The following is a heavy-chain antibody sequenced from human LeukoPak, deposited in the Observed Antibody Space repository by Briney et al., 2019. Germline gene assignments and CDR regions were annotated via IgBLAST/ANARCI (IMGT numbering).Heavy chain of an antibody. CDR3: ARFRGYYDSRGSFDY. CDR1: GFTFSSYW. CDR2: IKQEGSEK. V-gene: IGHV3-7*01. J-gene: IGHJ4*02. D-gene: IGHD3-22*01. Sequence: PGGSLRLSCAASGFTFSSYWMSWVRQAPGKGLEWVANIKQEGSEKYYVDSVKGRFTISRDNAKNSLYLQMNSLRAEDTAVYYCARFRGYYDSRGSFDYWGQGTLVTVSS.